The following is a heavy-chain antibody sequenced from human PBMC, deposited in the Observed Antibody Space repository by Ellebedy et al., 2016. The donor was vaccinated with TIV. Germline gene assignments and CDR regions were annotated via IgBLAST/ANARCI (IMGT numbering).Heavy chain of an antibody. J-gene: IGHJ4*02. V-gene: IGHV1-2*02. CDR2: IYPNSGDT. Sequence: AASVKVSCKTSGYTFTDYHLHWVRQAPGHGLEWMGWIYPNSGDTRYAQKFQGRVTMTRDTSITTAYMELTRLTSDDTAVYYCASVTFSSLSPFDYWGQGTLVTVSS. CDR1: GYTFTDYH. D-gene: IGHD2-2*01. CDR3: ASVTFSSLSPFDY.